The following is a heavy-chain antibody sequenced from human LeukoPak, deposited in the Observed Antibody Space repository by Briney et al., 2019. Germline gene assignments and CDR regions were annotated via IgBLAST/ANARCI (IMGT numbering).Heavy chain of an antibody. Sequence: GGSLRLSCAASGFTVSSNYMSWVRQAPGKGLEWVSVIYSGGSTYYADSVKGRITISRDNSKNTLYLQMNSLRAEDTAVYYCARGSYAGHPPAHDAFDIWGQGTMVTVSS. V-gene: IGHV3-66*01. CDR3: ARGSYAGHPPAHDAFDI. D-gene: IGHD3-16*01. CDR2: IYSGGST. J-gene: IGHJ3*02. CDR1: GFTVSSNY.